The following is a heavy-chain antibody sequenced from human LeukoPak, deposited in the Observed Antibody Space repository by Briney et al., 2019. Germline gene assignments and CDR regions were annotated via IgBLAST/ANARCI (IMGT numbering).Heavy chain of an antibody. V-gene: IGHV4-4*07. CDR2: IYTSGST. CDR3: ARDRGLRLGDSGGFDP. J-gene: IGHJ5*02. CDR1: GGSISSYY. Sequence: SETLSLTCTVSGGSISSYYWSWIRQPPGKGLEWIGHIYTSGSTNYNPSLKSRVTMSVDTSKNQFSLKLSSVTAADTAVYYCARDRGLRLGDSGGFDPWGQGTLVTVSS. D-gene: IGHD3-16*01.